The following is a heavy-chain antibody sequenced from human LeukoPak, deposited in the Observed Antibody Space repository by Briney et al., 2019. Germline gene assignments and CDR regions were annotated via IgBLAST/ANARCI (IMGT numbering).Heavy chain of an antibody. CDR3: ARDLKHRGRNWFDP. CDR2: ISSSGSTI. Sequence: PGGSLRLSCAASGFTFSDYYMSWIRQAPGKGLEWVSYISSSGSTIYYADSVKGRFTTSRDNAKNSLYLQMNSLRAEDTAVYYCARDLKHRGRNWFDPWGQGTLVTVSS. D-gene: IGHD3-10*01. V-gene: IGHV3-11*04. CDR1: GFTFSDYY. J-gene: IGHJ5*02.